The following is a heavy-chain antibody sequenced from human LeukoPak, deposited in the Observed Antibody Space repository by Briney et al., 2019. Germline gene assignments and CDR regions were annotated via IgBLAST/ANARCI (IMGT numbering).Heavy chain of an antibody. D-gene: IGHD2-15*01. Sequence: GGSLRLSCAASGFIVSDYNMNWVRQAPGKGLEWVSYISSSSSTIYYADSVKGRFTISRDNAKKALYLQMNSLRAEDTAVYYCARDLVGGPLNYWGQGTLVTVSS. J-gene: IGHJ4*02. CDR1: GFIVSDYN. V-gene: IGHV3-48*04. CDR2: ISSSSSTI. CDR3: ARDLVGGPLNY.